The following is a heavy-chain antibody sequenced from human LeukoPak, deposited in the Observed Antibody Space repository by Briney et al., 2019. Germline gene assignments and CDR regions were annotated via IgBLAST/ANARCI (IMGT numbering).Heavy chain of an antibody. CDR3: ARERGGFDP. CDR1: GYSISSGYY. CDR2: IYHSGST. Sequence: SETLSLTCTVSGYSISSGYYWGWIRQPPGKGLEWIGSIYHSGSTYYNPSLKSRVTISVDTSKNQFSLKLSSVTAADTAVYYCARERGGFDPWGQGTLVTVSS. V-gene: IGHV4-38-2*02. J-gene: IGHJ5*02.